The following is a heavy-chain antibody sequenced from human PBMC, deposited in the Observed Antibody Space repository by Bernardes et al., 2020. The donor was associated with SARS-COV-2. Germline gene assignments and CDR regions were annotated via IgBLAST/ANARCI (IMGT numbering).Heavy chain of an antibody. D-gene: IGHD6-13*01. V-gene: IGHV3-13*01. Sequence: GSLRLSCAASGFTFISSDMHWVRQATGKGLEWVSALGTAGDTYYPGSVKGRFTISRENAKNSLYLQMNSLRAGDTAVYYCARAAYSSSWYGAPSFDYWGQGTLVTVSS. CDR3: ARAAYSSSWYGAPSFDY. CDR2: LGTAGDT. J-gene: IGHJ4*02. CDR1: GFTFISSD.